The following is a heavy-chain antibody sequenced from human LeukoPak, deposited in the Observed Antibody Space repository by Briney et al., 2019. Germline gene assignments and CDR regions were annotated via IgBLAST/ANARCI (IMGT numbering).Heavy chain of an antibody. V-gene: IGHV3-9*01. CDR3: ARDGYLDY. CDR2: ISWNSGSI. D-gene: IGHD3-16*02. CDR1: GFTFDDYA. J-gene: IGHJ4*02. Sequence: GGSLRLSCAASGFTFDDYAMHWVRQAPGKGLEWVSGISWNSGSIVYADSVKGRFTISRDNAKKSLYLQMNSVRPEDTALYYCARDGYLDYWGQGTLVTVSS.